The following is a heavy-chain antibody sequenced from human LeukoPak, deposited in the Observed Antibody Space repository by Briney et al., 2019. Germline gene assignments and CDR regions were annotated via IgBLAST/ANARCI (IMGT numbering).Heavy chain of an antibody. J-gene: IGHJ4*02. CDR3: ARDEVGAPPIDY. V-gene: IGHV3-74*01. CDR1: GFTFSSHW. Sequence: GGSLRLSCEASGFTFSSHWMHWVRQAPGKGLVWIANIRGDGGLFGYADSVKGRFTISRDNAKYTLYLHMNGLRAEDTAVYYCARDEVGAPPIDYWGQGTLVTVSS. D-gene: IGHD1-26*01. CDR2: IRGDGGLF.